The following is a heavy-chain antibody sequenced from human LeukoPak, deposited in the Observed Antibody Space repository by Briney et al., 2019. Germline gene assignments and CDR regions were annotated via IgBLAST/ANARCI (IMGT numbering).Heavy chain of an antibody. J-gene: IGHJ4*01. CDR2: INQNGVEK. V-gene: IGHV3-7*01. CDR1: GFTFTSYW. Sequence: GGSLRLSCAVSGFTFTSYWMNWVRQAPGKGLEWVASINQNGVEKSSVDSVKGRFTISRDNAKNSLYLQMSSLRAEDTAVYYCARDGTAAGLYFVLWGQGTLVSDPS. CDR3: ARDGTAAGLYFVL. D-gene: IGHD6-13*01.